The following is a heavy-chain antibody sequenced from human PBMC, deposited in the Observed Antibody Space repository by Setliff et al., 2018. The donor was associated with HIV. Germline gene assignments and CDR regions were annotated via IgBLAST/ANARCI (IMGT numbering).Heavy chain of an antibody. CDR3: AREEVVVAAHSYWYFDL. V-gene: IGHV3-30-3*01. J-gene: IGHJ2*01. CDR1: GFTFSRYW. CDR2: ISYDGSNK. Sequence: GESLKISCADSGFTFSRYWMSWVRQAPGKGLEWVAVISYDGSNKYYADSVKGRFTISRDNSKNTLYLQMNSLRAEDTAVYYCAREEVVVAAHSYWYFDLWGRGTLVTVSS. D-gene: IGHD2-15*01.